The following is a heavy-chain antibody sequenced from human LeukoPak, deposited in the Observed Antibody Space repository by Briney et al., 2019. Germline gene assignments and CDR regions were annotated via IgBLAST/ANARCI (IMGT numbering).Heavy chain of an antibody. CDR2: IYPGDSDT. J-gene: IGHJ4*02. V-gene: IGHV5-51*01. CDR1: GYTFSNYW. D-gene: IGHD2-2*01. CDR3: ARTPYCSSTSWYEAGGFFDQ. Sequence: GESLKISCKASGYTFSNYWIAWVRQMPGKGLEWMGIIYPGDSDTRYSPSFQGQVTISADKSITTAYLQWSSLKASDTAMYYCARTPYCSSTSWYEAGGFFDQRGQGTLVTGSS.